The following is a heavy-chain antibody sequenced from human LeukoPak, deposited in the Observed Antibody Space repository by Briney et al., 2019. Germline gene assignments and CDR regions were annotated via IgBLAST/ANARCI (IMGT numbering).Heavy chain of an antibody. CDR1: GFTFSSYS. CDR3: ARDFSSGRGY. Sequence: AGGSLRLSCAASGFTFSSYSMNWVRQAPGKGLEWVSSISSSSSYIYYADSVKGRFTISRDNAKNSLYLQMNSLRVEDTAVYYCARDFSSGRGYWGQGTLVTVSS. D-gene: IGHD1-26*01. J-gene: IGHJ4*02. V-gene: IGHV3-21*01. CDR2: ISSSSSYI.